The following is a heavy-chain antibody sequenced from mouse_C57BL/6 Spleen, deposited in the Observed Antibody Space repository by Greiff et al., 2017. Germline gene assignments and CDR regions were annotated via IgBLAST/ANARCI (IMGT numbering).Heavy chain of an antibody. J-gene: IGHJ2*01. D-gene: IGHD1-1*01. CDR3: ALPPTTGVATDY. CDR2: IDPEDGEN. V-gene: IGHV14-2*01. Sequence: EVQLQQSGAELVKPGASVKLSCTASGFNIKDYYMHWVKQRTEQGLEWIGRIDPEDGENKYAPKFQGKATITSDTTSNTAYLQLISLTSEATAVYYCALPPTTGVATDYWGQGTTLTVSS. CDR1: GFNIKDYY.